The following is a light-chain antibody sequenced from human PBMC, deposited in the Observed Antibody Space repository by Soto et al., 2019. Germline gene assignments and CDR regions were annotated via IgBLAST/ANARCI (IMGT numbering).Light chain of an antibody. Sequence: NFMLIQPHSVSESPGKTVIMSCTRSSGSIAGHFVQWYQQRPGRAPITLIYADNQRPSGVPDRFSGSIDSSSNSATLMISGLKTEDEADYYCQSYDGTSWVLGGGTKLTVL. V-gene: IGLV6-57*04. CDR3: QSYDGTSWV. J-gene: IGLJ3*02. CDR2: ADN. CDR1: SGSIAGHF.